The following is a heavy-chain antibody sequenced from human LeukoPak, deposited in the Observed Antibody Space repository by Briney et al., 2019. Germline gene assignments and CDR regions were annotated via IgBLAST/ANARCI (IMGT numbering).Heavy chain of an antibody. D-gene: IGHD4/OR15-4a*01. CDR2: IWADGSKD. V-gene: IGHV3-33*01. Sequence: GRSLRLTCAASGFTFSSYGMHWVRQAPGKGLEWVAAIWADGSKDSYEDSVKGRFTISRDNSKNTLYLQMNSLRAEDTAVYYCARQGAAGAFDIWGQGTMVTVSS. J-gene: IGHJ3*02. CDR3: ARQGAAGAFDI. CDR1: GFTFSSYG.